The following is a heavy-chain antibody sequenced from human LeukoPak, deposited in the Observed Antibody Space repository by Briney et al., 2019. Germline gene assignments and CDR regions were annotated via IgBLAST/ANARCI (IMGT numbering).Heavy chain of an antibody. CDR2: INKDATAK. CDR1: GFTFSRYW. D-gene: IGHD3-10*01. CDR3: ARENWFHLDY. Sequence: GGSLRLSCVGSGFTFSRYWLNWVRQAPGKGLGWVANINKDATAKYYVDSVKGRFTISRDNAKNSLYLQMNGLRAEDTALYYGARENWFHLDYGGQETLFTVSS. J-gene: IGHJ4*02. V-gene: IGHV3-7*03.